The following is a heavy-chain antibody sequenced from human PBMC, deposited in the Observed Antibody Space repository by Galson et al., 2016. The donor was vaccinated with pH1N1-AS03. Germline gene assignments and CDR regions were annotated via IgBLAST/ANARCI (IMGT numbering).Heavy chain of an antibody. D-gene: IGHD1-26*01. Sequence: SETLSLTCAVSGYSISSGFHWAWVRQPPSKGLEWIGTISHSGNTYYNPSLKSRVTMSVDTSKIQFSLKLSSVTAADAAVYYCARFSGSYQFDYWGQGTLVTVSS. CDR2: ISHSGNT. CDR1: GYSISSGFH. J-gene: IGHJ4*02. CDR3: ARFSGSYQFDY. V-gene: IGHV4-38-2*01.